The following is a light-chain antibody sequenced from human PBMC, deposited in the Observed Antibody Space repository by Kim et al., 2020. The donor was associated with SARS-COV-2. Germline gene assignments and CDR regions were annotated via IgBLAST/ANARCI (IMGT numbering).Light chain of an antibody. CDR2: RDS. CDR1: NIGSKH. J-gene: IGLJ3*02. Sequence: SYELTQPLSVSVALGQTASITCGGDNIGSKHVHWYQQKAGQAPVLVIYRDSSRPAEIPERFSGSKSGHTATLTVSRAPAGEEADYYCQVLANNTWVFGAG. CDR3: QVLANNTWV. V-gene: IGLV3-9*01.